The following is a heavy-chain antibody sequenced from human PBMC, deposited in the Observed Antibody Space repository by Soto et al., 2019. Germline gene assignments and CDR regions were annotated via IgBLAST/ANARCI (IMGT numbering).Heavy chain of an antibody. Sequence: EVQLVESGGGLVQPGGSLRLSCAASGFTVSSSYMGWVRQAPGKGLEWVSSIYSGGNTYYAVSVRGRFTISTDNSKEPRYLQMNSLGVDDTARYYWARHVGFYWYFDLWGRGTLVTVSS. J-gene: IGHJ2*01. V-gene: IGHV3-66*04. D-gene: IGHD1-26*01. CDR3: ARHVGFYWYFDL. CDR2: IYSGGNT. CDR1: GFTVSSSY.